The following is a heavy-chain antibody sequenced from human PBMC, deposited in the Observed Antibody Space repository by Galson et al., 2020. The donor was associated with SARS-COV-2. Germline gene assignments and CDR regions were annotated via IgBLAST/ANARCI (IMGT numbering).Heavy chain of an antibody. CDR3: AKDFVRGIGYMDV. J-gene: IGHJ6*03. Sequence: GESLRLSCAASGFTFRRYGMSWVRQAPGQGLEWVATTSPTTHYADSVRRRFTIARDDSKGTLYLQMNGLRADDTAVYYCAKDFVRGIGYMDVWGPGTTVTSSS. CDR1: GFTFRRYG. V-gene: IGHV3-23*01. D-gene: IGHD3-10*02. CDR2: TSPTT.